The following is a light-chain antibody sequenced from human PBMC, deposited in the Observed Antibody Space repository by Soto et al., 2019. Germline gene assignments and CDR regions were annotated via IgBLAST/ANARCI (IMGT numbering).Light chain of an antibody. CDR1: STDVGGYNY. V-gene: IGLV2-14*01. CDR3: FSYTPSSTLV. CDR2: DVT. J-gene: IGLJ2*01. Sequence: QSVLTQPASVSGSPGQSITISCTGSSTDVGGYNYVSWYQQPPGKAPKLIISDVTSRPSGVSNRFSGSTSGNTASLTISGLQAEDEAHYYCFSYTPSSTLVFGGGTKLTVL.